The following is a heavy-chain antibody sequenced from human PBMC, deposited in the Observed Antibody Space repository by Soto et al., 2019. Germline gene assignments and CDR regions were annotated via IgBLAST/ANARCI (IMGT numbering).Heavy chain of an antibody. CDR1: GFTVSSNY. CDR2: IYSGGST. Sequence: EVQLVESGGGLVQPGGSLRLSCAASGFTVSSNYMSWVRQAPGKGLEWVSVIYSGGSTYYADSVKGRFTISRDNSKNTLYRQMNSLRAEDTAVYYRARARLPHGAFDIWGQGTMVTVSS. CDR3: ARARLPHGAFDI. J-gene: IGHJ3*02. V-gene: IGHV3-66*01.